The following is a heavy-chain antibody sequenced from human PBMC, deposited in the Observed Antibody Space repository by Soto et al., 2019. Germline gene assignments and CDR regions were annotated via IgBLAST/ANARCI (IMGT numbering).Heavy chain of an antibody. CDR2: IYYSGST. CDR3: ARGGDDIVVVPAAHPFDY. J-gene: IGHJ4*02. CDR1: GGSISSGGYY. V-gene: IGHV4-31*03. Sequence: PSETLSLTCTVSGGSISSGGYYWSWIRQHPGKGLEWIGYIYYSGSTYYNPSLKSRVTISVDTSKNQFSLKLSSVTAADTAVYYCARGGDDIVVVPAAHPFDYWGQGTLVTVSS. D-gene: IGHD2-2*01.